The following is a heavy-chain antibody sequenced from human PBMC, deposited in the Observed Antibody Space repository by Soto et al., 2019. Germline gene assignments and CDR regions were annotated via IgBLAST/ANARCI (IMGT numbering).Heavy chain of an antibody. D-gene: IGHD6-13*01. CDR1: GFTFDDYA. J-gene: IGHJ4*02. V-gene: IGHV3-9*01. Sequence: GGSLRLSCAASGFTFDDYAMHWVRQAPGKGLEWVSGISWNSGSIGYADSVKGRFTISRDNAKNSLYLQMNSLRAEDTALYYCAKDIGLGGVAAAGTIFDYWGQGTLVTVSS. CDR3: AKDIGLGGVAAAGTIFDY. CDR2: ISWNSGSI.